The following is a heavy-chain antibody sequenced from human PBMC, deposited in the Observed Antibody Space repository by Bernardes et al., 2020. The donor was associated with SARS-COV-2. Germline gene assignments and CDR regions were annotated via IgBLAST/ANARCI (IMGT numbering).Heavy chain of an antibody. CDR3: ARVRMGTPYDAFDI. Sequence: TQTITCTVSGGSISSSYWSWIRQPPGKGLEWIGYIYYSGSTTYNPSLKSRVTISEDTSKNQFSLKLSSVTAADTAVYYCARVRMGTPYDAFDIWGQGTMVTGSS. D-gene: IGHD1-1*01. V-gene: IGHV4-59*01. CDR2: IYYSGST. CDR1: GGSISSSY. J-gene: IGHJ3*02.